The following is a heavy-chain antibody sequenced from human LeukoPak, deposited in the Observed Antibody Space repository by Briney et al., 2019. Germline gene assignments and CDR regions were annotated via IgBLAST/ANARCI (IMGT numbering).Heavy chain of an antibody. CDR1: GGTFSSYA. D-gene: IGHD3-3*01. J-gene: IGHJ6*03. CDR2: IIPIFGTA. V-gene: IGHV1-69*05. Sequence: SVKVSCKASGGTFSSYAISWVRQAPGQGLEWMGGIIPIFGTANYAQKFQGRVTITTDESTSTAYMELSSLRSEDTAVYYRARSPWSGYFLDYYYYYMDVWGKGTTVTVSS. CDR3: ARSPWSGYFLDYYYYYMDV.